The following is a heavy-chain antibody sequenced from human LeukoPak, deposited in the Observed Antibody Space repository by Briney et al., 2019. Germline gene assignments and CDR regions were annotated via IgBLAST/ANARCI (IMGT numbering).Heavy chain of an antibody. J-gene: IGHJ6*02. V-gene: IGHV3-23*01. CDR1: GFTFSSYA. D-gene: IGHD6-19*01. CDR2: ISGSGGST. CDR3: AKDREVAVAGNLRYYYYYGMDV. Sequence: GGSLRLSCAASGFTFSSYAMSWVRQAPGKGLEWVSAISGSGGSTYYADSVKGRFTISRDNSKNTLYLQMNSLRAEDTAVYYCAKDREVAVAGNLRYYYYYGMDVWGQGTTVTVSS.